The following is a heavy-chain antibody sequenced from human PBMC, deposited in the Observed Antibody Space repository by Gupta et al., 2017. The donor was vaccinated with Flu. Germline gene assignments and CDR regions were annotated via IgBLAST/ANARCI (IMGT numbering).Heavy chain of an antibody. CDR2: ISGSGGST. CDR3: AKDRGCSSTSCYSRLGDY. V-gene: IGHV3-23*01. Sequence: NWVRQAPGKGLEWVSAISGSGGSTYYPDSVKGRFTISRDNSKNTLYLQMNSLRAEDTAVYYCAKDRGCSSTSCYSRLGDYWGQGTLVTVSS. J-gene: IGHJ4*02. D-gene: IGHD2-2*01.